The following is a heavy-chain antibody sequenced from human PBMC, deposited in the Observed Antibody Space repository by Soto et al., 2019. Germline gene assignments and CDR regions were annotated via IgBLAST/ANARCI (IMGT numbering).Heavy chain of an antibody. J-gene: IGHJ5*02. D-gene: IGHD2-2*01. CDR1: GLTFSSYR. V-gene: IGHV3-21*01. Sequence: AVRLSFAACGLTFSSYRRKWVRQATGKGLEWVSSISISSSYIYYADSVKGRFTISRDNAKNSLYLQMNSLRAEDTAVYYCARDLSPVVVPGATTWFDPWGQGTLVTVFS. CDR3: ARDLSPVVVPGATTWFDP. CDR2: ISISSSYI.